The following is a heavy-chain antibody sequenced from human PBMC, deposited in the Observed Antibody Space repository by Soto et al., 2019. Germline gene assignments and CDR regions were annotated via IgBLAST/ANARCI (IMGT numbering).Heavy chain of an antibody. D-gene: IGHD3-10*01. Sequence: SQTLSLTCVISGDSVSSNSAAWNWIRQSPSRGLEWLGRTYYRSRWYTDYAVSVKSRITINPDTSKNQFSLQLNSVTPEDTAVYYCVAEARVPETSYNAPKDYYYSAMDVWGQGTTVTVSS. V-gene: IGHV6-1*01. CDR2: TYYRSRWYT. J-gene: IGHJ6*02. CDR1: GDSVSSNSAA. CDR3: VAEARVPETSYNAPKDYYYSAMDV.